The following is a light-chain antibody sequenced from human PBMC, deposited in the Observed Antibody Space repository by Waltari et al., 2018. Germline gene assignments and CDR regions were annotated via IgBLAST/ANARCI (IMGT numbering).Light chain of an antibody. V-gene: IGKV3-20*01. CDR2: DAS. Sequence: EIVLTQSPASLSLSPGDRATLSCRASQSVGRTLAWDQQRPGQGPRLLIYDASSRATGIPDRFSGSGSGTDFSLTISRLEPEDFAVYYCQKYGTRPATFGQGTKVEVK. CDR1: QSVGRT. J-gene: IGKJ1*01. CDR3: QKYGTRPAT.